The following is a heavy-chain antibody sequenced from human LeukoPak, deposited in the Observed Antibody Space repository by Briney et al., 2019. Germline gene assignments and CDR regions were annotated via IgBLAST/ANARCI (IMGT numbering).Heavy chain of an antibody. Sequence: GASVKVSCKASGYTFTSYDINWVRQATGQRLEWMGWINAGNGNTKYSQEFQGRVTITRDTSASTAYMELSSLRSEDMAVYYCARGGSGYSLSRWGQGTLVTVSS. CDR1: GYTFTSYD. J-gene: IGHJ4*02. D-gene: IGHD3-22*01. V-gene: IGHV1-3*03. CDR3: ARGGSGYSLSR. CDR2: INAGNGNT.